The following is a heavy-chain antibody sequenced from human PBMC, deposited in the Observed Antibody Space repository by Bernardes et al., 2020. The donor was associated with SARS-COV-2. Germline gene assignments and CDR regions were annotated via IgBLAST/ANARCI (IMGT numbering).Heavy chain of an antibody. V-gene: IGHV3-66*01. CDR2: MYSGGST. Sequence: GGSLRLSCAASGLTVSENYMTWVRQAPGKGLEWVALMYSGGSTYYADSVKGRFTVSRDNSKNTLYLQMNSLRVEDTAVYYCASVMATWDRGLFSNTYYFYGMDVWGQGTTVTVSS. D-gene: IGHD3-10*01. J-gene: IGHJ6*02. CDR1: GLTVSENY. CDR3: ASVMATWDRGLFSNTYYFYGMDV.